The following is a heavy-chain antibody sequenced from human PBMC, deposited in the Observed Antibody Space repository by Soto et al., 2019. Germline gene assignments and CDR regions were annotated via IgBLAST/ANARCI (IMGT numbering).Heavy chain of an antibody. CDR3: ARQFDSATTGYYYAY. D-gene: IGHD3-22*01. CDR1: GGTFSRNP. Sequence: SMKRCSKASGGTFSRNPISWVRQAPRKGIARMGRIMPIFGSANYAQKIQRRDRITAGVTTGTIFMELSRRRSDDTAVYYCARQFDSATTGYYYAYWRQGTLGTVSS. J-gene: IGHJ4*02. CDR2: IMPIFGSA. V-gene: IGHV1-69*13.